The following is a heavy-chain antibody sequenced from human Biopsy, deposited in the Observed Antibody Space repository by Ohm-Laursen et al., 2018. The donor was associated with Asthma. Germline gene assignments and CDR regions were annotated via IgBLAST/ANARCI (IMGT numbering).Heavy chain of an antibody. V-gene: IGHV4-30-2*06. CDR2: IYRNGNT. Sequence: TLSLTCAVSGDSIHSGDYSWPWLRQSPGGGLEWIGYIYRNGNTYYNPTLKNRVTISIDRSKNQFSLRLRSVTAADTAVYYCARGWNCGGDCYSLDSWGQGTLVTVSS. CDR1: GDSIHSGDYS. J-gene: IGHJ4*02. CDR3: ARGWNCGGDCYSLDS. D-gene: IGHD2-21*02.